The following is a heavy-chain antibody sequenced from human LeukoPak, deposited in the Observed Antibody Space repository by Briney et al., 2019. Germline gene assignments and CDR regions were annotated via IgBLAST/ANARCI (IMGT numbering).Heavy chain of an antibody. CDR2: ISSSGSTI. CDR1: GFTFSDYY. V-gene: IGHV3-11*04. J-gene: IGHJ6*03. CDR3: ARAPHFDWLFSVYFYMDV. Sequence: PGGSLRLSCAASGFTFSDYYMSWIRQAPGKGLEWVSYISSSGSTIYYADPVKGRFTISRDNAKNSLYLQMNSLRAEDTAVYYCARAPHFDWLFSVYFYMDVWGKETTVTVSS. D-gene: IGHD3-9*01.